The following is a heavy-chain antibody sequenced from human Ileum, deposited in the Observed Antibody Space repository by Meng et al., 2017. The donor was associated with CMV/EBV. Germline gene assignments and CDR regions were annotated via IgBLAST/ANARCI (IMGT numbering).Heavy chain of an antibody. CDR3: VRGGASSSYGMDV. CDR1: GFTFSSYS. D-gene: IGHD2-2*01. CDR2: ISSSSSYI. V-gene: IGHV3-21*01. J-gene: IGHJ6*02. Sequence: ETLSLTCAASGFTFSSYSMNWVRQAPGKGLEWVSSISSSSSYIYFADSVKGRFTISRDNAKNSLYLQMNSLRAEDTAVYYCVRGGASSSYGMDVWGQGTTVTVSS.